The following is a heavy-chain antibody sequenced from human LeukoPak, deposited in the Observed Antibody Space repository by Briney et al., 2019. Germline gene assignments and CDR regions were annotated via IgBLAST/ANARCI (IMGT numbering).Heavy chain of an antibody. CDR2: INHSGST. CDR3: ARGLLPPAPAKRRYYYYMDV. CDR1: GGALSGYY. D-gene: IGHD2-2*01. Sequence: SETLSLTCALYGGALSGYYWSWIRQPPGNGLEWIGEINHSGSTKYNPSLKSRVTISVDTSKNQSSLKLSSVPAADTAVYYCARGLLPPAPAKRRYYYYMDVWGKGTTVTVSS. J-gene: IGHJ6*03. V-gene: IGHV4-34*01.